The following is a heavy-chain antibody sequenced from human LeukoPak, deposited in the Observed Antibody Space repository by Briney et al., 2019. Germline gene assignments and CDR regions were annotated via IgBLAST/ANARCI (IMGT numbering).Heavy chain of an antibody. D-gene: IGHD1-26*01. CDR2: IKPDGSEK. CDR3: ARGDFDSGSYNDAFDI. V-gene: IGHV3-7*01. CDR1: GFTFSGYW. Sequence: GGSLRLSCAASGFTFSGYWMSWVRQAPGKGLEWVANIKPDGSEKYSVDSVKGRFTISRDNAKNSLYLQMNSLRAEDTAVYYCARGDFDSGSYNDAFDIWGQGTMVTVS. J-gene: IGHJ3*02.